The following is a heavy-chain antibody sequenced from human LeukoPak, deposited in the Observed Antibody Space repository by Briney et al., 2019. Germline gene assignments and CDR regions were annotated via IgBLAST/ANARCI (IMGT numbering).Heavy chain of an antibody. CDR2: IYYSGST. Sequence: SETLSLTRTVSGGSINNYYWSWIREPPGKGLEWIGHIYYSGSTNYNPSLKSRVTISVDTSKNQFSLKLSSVTAADTAVYYCARQDSSWSFDYCGQGTLVTVSS. V-gene: IGHV4-59*08. CDR1: GGSINNYY. D-gene: IGHD6-19*01. J-gene: IGHJ4*02. CDR3: ARQDSSWSFDY.